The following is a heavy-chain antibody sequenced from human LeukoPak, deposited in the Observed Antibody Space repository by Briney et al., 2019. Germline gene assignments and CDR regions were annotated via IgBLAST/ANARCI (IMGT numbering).Heavy chain of an antibody. D-gene: IGHD7-27*01. Sequence: GGSLRLSCAASGFILNTYPMNWVRQTPGKGLEWIAYIGSGSSAIYYTDSLKGRLTVSSDNSKNSLFLQVNSLRDEDTGVYYCARDTRNWADYWGQGTLVTVSS. CDR2: IGSGSSAI. V-gene: IGHV3-48*02. J-gene: IGHJ4*02. CDR3: ARDTRNWADY. CDR1: GFILNTYP.